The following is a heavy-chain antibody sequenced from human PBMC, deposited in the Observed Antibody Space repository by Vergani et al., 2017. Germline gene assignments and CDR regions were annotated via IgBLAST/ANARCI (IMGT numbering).Heavy chain of an antibody. CDR2: ISGSGGNT. D-gene: IGHD2-2*03. Sequence: EVQLLESGGGLVQPGGSLRLSCAASGFTFSSYAMSWVRQAPGKGLEWVSAISGSGGNTYYADSVKGRFTISRDNSKNTLYLQMNSLRAEDTAVYYCANEAVDIVVVPAAHYFDYWGQGTLVTVSS. J-gene: IGHJ4*02. V-gene: IGHV3-23*01. CDR1: GFTFSSYA. CDR3: ANEAVDIVVVPAAHYFDY.